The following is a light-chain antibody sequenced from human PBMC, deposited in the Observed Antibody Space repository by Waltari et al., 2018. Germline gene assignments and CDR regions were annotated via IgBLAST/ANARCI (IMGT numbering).Light chain of an antibody. J-gene: IGLJ3*02. CDR2: DRN. V-gene: IGLV3-19*01. CDR1: SLRRYY. Sequence: SSELTQDPAVSVALGQTVRITCQGASLRRYYASWYQQNPGQAPLLVIYDRNNRPSRIPDLFAGASSENTASLTITGAQAEDEADYYCTSSDSNNNHAVLFGGGNSLTVL. CDR3: TSSDSNNNHAVL.